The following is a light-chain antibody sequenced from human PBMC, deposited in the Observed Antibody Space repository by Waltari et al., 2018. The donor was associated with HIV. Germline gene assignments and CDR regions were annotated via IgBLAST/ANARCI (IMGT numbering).Light chain of an antibody. Sequence: QSVLTQPPSVSGAPGQRVTLSCTGSSSNIGAGYNVHWYQQLPATAPKLLVYGDNHRPSGVPDRFSGSKSGTSASLAITGLQAEDEADYYCQSYDSSLSGLVFATGTKVTVL. CDR1: SSNIGAGYN. V-gene: IGLV1-40*01. J-gene: IGLJ1*01. CDR2: GDN. CDR3: QSYDSSLSGLV.